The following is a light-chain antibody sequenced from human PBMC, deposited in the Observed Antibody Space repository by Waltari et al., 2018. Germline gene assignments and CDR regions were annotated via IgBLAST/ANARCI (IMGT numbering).Light chain of an antibody. CDR3: NSYAGSSSWV. CDR2: DVS. J-gene: IGLJ3*02. V-gene: IGLV2-14*01. Sequence: QSALTQPASVSGSPGQSITISCTGTSSDIGFYNYVSWYQPHPGKAPKLMLFDVSERPSGVSNRFSGSKSGNTASLTISGLQAEDEADYYCNSYAGSSSWVFGGGTKLTVL. CDR1: SSDIGFYNY.